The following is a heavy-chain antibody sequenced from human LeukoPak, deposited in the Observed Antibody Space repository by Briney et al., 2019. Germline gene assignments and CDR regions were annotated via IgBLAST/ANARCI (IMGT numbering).Heavy chain of an antibody. J-gene: IGHJ4*02. Sequence: PSETLSLTCAVYSESFSDYYWSWIRQPPGKGLEWIGEINHSGSTNYNPSLKSRVTISLDTSKNQFSLRLSSVTAADTAVYYCARGGRREMGYYFDYWGQGTLVTVSS. CDR2: INHSGST. D-gene: IGHD5-24*01. CDR1: SESFSDYY. CDR3: ARGGRREMGYYFDY. V-gene: IGHV4-34*01.